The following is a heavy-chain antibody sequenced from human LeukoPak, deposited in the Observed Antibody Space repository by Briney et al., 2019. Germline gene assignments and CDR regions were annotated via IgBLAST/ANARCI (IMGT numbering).Heavy chain of an antibody. CDR3: VRHRTASDY. J-gene: IGHJ4*02. D-gene: IGHD1-1*01. V-gene: IGHV3-33*05. Sequence: GGSLRLSCATSGFTFSTSDMHWVRQAPGKGLEWVSFIQYDGSRKNYVDSVKGRFTISRDNAKNSLYLQMSSLRAEDTAVYYCVRHRTASDYWGQGGLVTVSS. CDR1: GFTFSTSD. CDR2: IQYDGSRK.